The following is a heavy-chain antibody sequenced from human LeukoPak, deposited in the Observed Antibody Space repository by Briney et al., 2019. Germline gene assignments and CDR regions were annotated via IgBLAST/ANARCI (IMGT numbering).Heavy chain of an antibody. J-gene: IGHJ4*02. Sequence: SETLSLTCAVSGASISSVVYSWNWIRQPPGKGLEWIGFVYHSVNIHYNPSLTSRVTISVDRSKNQFSLKLTSVTAADTAVYYCARSRSGRYRYLEFWGQGTLVTVSS. CDR1: GASISSVVYS. CDR2: VYHSVNI. V-gene: IGHV4-30-2*01. CDR3: ARSRSGRYRYLEF. D-gene: IGHD2-15*01.